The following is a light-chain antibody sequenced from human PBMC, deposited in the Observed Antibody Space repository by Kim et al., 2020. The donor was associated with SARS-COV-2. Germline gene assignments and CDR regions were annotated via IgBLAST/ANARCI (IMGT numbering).Light chain of an antibody. V-gene: IGKV2D-29*01. CDR2: EVS. J-gene: IGKJ1*01. Sequence: DIVMTQTPLSLSVTPGQPASISCKSSQSLLHSDGKTYLYWYLQKPGQHPQLLIYEVSHRFSGVPDRFSGSGSGTDFTLKISRVEAEHFGVHYCMQSIQLPRWTFGQGTKVDTK. CDR1: QSLLHSDGKTY. CDR3: MQSIQLPRWT.